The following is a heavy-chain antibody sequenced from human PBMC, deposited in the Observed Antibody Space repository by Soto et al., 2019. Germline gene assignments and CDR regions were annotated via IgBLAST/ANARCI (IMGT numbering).Heavy chain of an antibody. J-gene: IGHJ4*02. Sequence: PSETLSLTCTVSGGSISSYYWSWIRQPPGKGLEWIGYIYYSGSTNYNPSLKSRVTISRDNSRNTLDLQMNSLRAEDTAVYYCAKDTYYYDRSGYYTYDHWGQGTQVTVSS. CDR3: AKDTYYYDRSGYYTYDH. V-gene: IGHV4-59*01. D-gene: IGHD3-22*01. CDR1: GGSISSYY. CDR2: IYYSGST.